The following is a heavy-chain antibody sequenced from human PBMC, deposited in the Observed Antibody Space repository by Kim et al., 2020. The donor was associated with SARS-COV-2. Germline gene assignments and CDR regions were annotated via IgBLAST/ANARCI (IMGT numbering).Heavy chain of an antibody. V-gene: IGHV3-53*01. Sequence: GGSLRLSCAASGFTVSSNYMSWVRQAPGKGLEWVSVIYSGGSTYYADSVKGRFTISRDNSKNTLYLQMNSLRAEDTAVYYCARDSQGDWGRGGFDPWGQGTLVTVSS. D-gene: IGHD2-21*02. CDR3: ARDSQGDWGRGGFDP. J-gene: IGHJ5*02. CDR2: IYSGGST. CDR1: GFTVSSNY.